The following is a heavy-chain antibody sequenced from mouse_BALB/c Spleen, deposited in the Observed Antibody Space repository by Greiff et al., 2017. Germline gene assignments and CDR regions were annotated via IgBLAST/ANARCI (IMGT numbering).Heavy chain of an antibody. D-gene: IGHD2-14*01. V-gene: IGHV1-37*01. Sequence: VQLQQSGPELVKPGASVKISCKASGYSFTGYFMNWVKQSDGKSLEWIGRINPYNGDTFYNQKFKGKATLTVDKSSSTAHMELLSLTSEDSAAYYCGRGDRYDGREFAYWGQGTLVTVSA. CDR3: GRGDRYDGREFAY. CDR2: INPYNGDT. CDR1: GYSFTGYF. J-gene: IGHJ3*01.